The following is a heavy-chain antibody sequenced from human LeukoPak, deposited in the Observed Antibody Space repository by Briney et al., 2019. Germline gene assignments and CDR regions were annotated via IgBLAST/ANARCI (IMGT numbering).Heavy chain of an antibody. V-gene: IGHV1-69*06. J-gene: IGHJ5*02. CDR3: ARARDVLLWFGEPSTPGFHNWFDP. Sequence: SVKVSCKASGGTFSSYAISWVRQAPGQGLEWMGGIIPIFGTANYAQKFQGRVTIIADKSTSTAYMELSSLRSEDTAVYYCARARDVLLWFGEPSTPGFHNWFDPWGQGTLVTVSS. D-gene: IGHD3-10*01. CDR2: IIPIFGTA. CDR1: GGTFSSYA.